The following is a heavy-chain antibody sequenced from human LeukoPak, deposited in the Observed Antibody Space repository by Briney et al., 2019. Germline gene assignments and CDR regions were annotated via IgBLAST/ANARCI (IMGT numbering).Heavy chain of an antibody. D-gene: IGHD5-18*01. CDR2: INHSGST. CDR1: GESFSGYY. Sequence: SETLSLTCALYGESFSGYYWRWMREPPGKGLEWIGEINHSGSTNYNPSLKSRVTISVDTSKNQFSLKLSSVTAADTAVYYCASGYSYGRDYWGQGTLVTVSS. CDR3: ASGYSYGRDY. V-gene: IGHV4-34*01. J-gene: IGHJ4*02.